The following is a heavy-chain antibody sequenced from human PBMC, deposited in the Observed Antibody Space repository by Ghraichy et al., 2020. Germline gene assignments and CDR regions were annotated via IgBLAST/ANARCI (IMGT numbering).Heavy chain of an antibody. J-gene: IGHJ4*02. D-gene: IGHD3-22*01. CDR2: ISYDGSYK. Sequence: GGSLRLSCSASGFTFSTYGMHWVRQAPGKGLEWVAVISYDGSYKYYADSVKGRFTISRDNSKHTLYLQMNSLRAEDTAVYYCAKPQGGYYDSSGYRIGGGALTNWGQGTLVTVSS. V-gene: IGHV3-30*18. CDR3: AKPQGGYYDSSGYRIGGGALTN. CDR1: GFTFSTYG.